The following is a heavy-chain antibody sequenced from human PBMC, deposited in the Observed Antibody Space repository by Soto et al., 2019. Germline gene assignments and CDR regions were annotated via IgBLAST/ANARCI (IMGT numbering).Heavy chain of an antibody. CDR1: GYTFTSYA. V-gene: IGHV1-3*01. CDR2: INAGNGNT. Sequence: ASVKVSCKSSGYTFTSYAMHWVRQAPGQRLEWMGWINAGNGNTKYSQKFQGRVTITRDTSASTAYMELSSLRSEDTAVYYCARQKGYDYIWGSYRPDAFDIWGQGTMVTVSS. J-gene: IGHJ3*02. D-gene: IGHD3-16*02. CDR3: ARQKGYDYIWGSYRPDAFDI.